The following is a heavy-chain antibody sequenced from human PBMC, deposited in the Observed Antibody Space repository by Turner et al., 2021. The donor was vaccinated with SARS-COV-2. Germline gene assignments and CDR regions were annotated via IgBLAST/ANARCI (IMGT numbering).Heavy chain of an antibody. J-gene: IGHJ4*02. V-gene: IGHV1-69*01. CDR1: GGTFSSYA. D-gene: IGHD3-22*01. Sequence: VQLFQSGAEVKKPGSSMTVSCKASGGTFSSYAIIWVRQATGQWLEWMGGIITNFGTTNYAKKFKGRVTDNADESKSTDYMELSSLRSDDTAVYYCARVSTFDSSGYSVDYWGQGTLVTVSS. CDR3: ARVSTFDSSGYSVDY. CDR2: IITNFGTT.